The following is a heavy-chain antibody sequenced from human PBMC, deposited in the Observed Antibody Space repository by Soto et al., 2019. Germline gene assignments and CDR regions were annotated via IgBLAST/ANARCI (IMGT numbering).Heavy chain of an antibody. CDR1: GYSFTSYW. CDR3: ARHSEFYDILTGYYIGYYYGMDV. Sequence: LGESLKISCKGSGYSFTSYWIGWVRQMPGKGLEWMGIIYPGDSDTRYSPSFQGQVTISADKSISTAYLQWSSLKASDTAMYYCARHSEFYDILTGYYIGYYYGMDVWGQGTTVTVSS. V-gene: IGHV5-51*01. D-gene: IGHD3-9*01. CDR2: IYPGDSDT. J-gene: IGHJ6*02.